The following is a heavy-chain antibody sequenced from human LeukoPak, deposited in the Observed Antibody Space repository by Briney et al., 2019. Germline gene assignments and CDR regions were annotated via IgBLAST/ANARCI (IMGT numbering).Heavy chain of an antibody. J-gene: IGHJ4*02. D-gene: IGHD3-16*01. CDR1: GGSFSVHY. CDR3: ATSYIGGFGKPDY. CDR2: INQSGST. V-gene: IGHV4-34*01. Sequence: SEALSLTCAVSGGSFSVHYWSWIRQPPGKGLEWIGEINQSGSTTYNPSLKSRVTLSVDTSKNQFSLTLSSVTAADTAVYYCATSYIGGFGKPDYWGQGTLVTVSS.